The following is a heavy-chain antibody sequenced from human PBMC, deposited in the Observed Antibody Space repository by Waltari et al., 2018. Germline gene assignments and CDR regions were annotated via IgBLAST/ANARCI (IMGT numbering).Heavy chain of an antibody. CDR1: GFNVNTHH. CDR3: ARAESGGMFDYYYGMDV. D-gene: IGHD2-15*01. CDR2: IYSGGIT. J-gene: IGHJ6*02. Sequence: ELQLVESGGGLIQPGGSLRLSCAASGFNVNTHHMSWVRQALGKGLEWISVIYSGGITYYADSVKGRFTMSRDSYRNTLSLQMISLRAEDTAVYYCARAESGGMFDYYYGMDVWGQGTTVTVSS. V-gene: IGHV3-53*01.